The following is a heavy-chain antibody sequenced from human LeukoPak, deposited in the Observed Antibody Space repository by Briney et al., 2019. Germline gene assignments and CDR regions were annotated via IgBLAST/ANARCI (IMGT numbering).Heavy chain of an antibody. Sequence: GGSLRLSCAASGFTVSSNYMSRVRQAPGKGLEWVSVIYSGGSTYYADSVKGRFTISRDNSKNTLYLQMNSLRAEDTAVYYCASFEYYYYYGMDVWGQGTTVTVSS. V-gene: IGHV3-53*01. CDR1: GFTVSSNY. CDR3: ASFEYYYYYGMDV. CDR2: IYSGGST. J-gene: IGHJ6*02.